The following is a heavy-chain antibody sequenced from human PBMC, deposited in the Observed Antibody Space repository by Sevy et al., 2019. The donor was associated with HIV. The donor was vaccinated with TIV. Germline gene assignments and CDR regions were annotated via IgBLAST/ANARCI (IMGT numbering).Heavy chain of an antibody. CDR3: AKKMGGGSGMAFLVDY. CDR2: ISGTSDHT. Sequence: GGSLRLSCAASGFTFSSFAMGRVRQAPGKGLDWISVISGTSDHTYYADSVKGRFTISRDNSKNTLFLQMNSLRAEDTAIFYCAKKMGGGSGMAFLVDYWGQGTLVTVSS. V-gene: IGHV3-23*01. J-gene: IGHJ4*02. CDR1: GFTFSSFA. D-gene: IGHD2-8*01.